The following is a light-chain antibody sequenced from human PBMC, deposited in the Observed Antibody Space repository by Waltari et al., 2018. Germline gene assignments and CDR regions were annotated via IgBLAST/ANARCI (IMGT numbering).Light chain of an antibody. J-gene: IGLJ1*01. Sequence: QSALTQPASVSGSPGQSITISCTGTSSDVGGYDHVSWYQQHPGKAPKLILYDVSNRPLEVSHRFSGSKSGNTASLTISGLQADDEAEYYCGSYTSSTTLAFGTGTKVTVL. CDR1: SSDVGGYDH. CDR3: GSYTSSTTLA. V-gene: IGLV2-14*03. CDR2: DVS.